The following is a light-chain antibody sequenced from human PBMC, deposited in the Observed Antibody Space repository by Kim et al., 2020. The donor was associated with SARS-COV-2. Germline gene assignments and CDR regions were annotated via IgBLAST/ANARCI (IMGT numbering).Light chain of an antibody. CDR1: QDISSR. J-gene: IGKJ4*01. Sequence: DIQMTQSPSSVSASVGDTVTITCRASQDISSRLAWYQQKPGKAPKLLIYTTSTLQSGVPSRFSGSGSGTHFTLTIGSLQPEDFATYYCQQTDSRPHTFGGGTKVDIK. CDR2: TTS. CDR3: QQTDSRPHT. V-gene: IGKV1D-12*01.